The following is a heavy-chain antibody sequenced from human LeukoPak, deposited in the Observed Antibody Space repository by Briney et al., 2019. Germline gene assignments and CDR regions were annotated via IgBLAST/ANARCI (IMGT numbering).Heavy chain of an antibody. J-gene: IGHJ4*02. D-gene: IGHD4-23*01. Sequence: PSETLSLTCTASGVSIRSSGYYWGWIRQPPGKGLEWIGSIYYSGSTYYNPSLKSRVTISVDTSKNQYSQKLSSVTAADTAVYYCPRQYGGNFESHYWAQGTLVTVSS. CDR2: IYYSGST. CDR3: PRQYGGNFESHY. V-gene: IGHV4-39*01. CDR1: GVSIRSSGYY.